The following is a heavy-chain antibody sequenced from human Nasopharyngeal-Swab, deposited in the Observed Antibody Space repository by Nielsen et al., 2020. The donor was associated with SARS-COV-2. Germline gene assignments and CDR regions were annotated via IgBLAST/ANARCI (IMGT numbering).Heavy chain of an antibody. CDR3: AKDVLYYDFWSGYYSTTPPFY. Sequence: GGSLRLSCAPSGFTFSSYAMSWVRQAPGKGLEGVSAISGSGGSTYYADSVKGRFTISRDNSKTTLYLQMNSLRAEDTAVYYCAKDVLYYDFWSGYYSTTPPFYWGQGTLVTVSS. CDR2: ISGSGGST. J-gene: IGHJ4*02. CDR1: GFTFSSYA. D-gene: IGHD3-3*01. V-gene: IGHV3-23*01.